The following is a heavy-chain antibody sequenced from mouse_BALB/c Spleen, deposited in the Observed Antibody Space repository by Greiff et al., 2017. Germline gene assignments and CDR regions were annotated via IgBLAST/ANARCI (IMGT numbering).Heavy chain of an antibody. Sequence: EVKLMESGGGLVKPGGSLKLSCAASGFTFSSYAMSWVRQSPEKRLEWVAEISSGGSYTYYPDTVTGRFTISRDNAKNTLYLEMSSLRSEDTAMYYCARGGDYYGSSRYAMDYWGQGTSVTVSS. CDR1: GFTFSSYA. CDR3: ARGGDYYGSSRYAMDY. V-gene: IGHV5-9-4*01. CDR2: ISSGGSYT. D-gene: IGHD1-1*01. J-gene: IGHJ4*01.